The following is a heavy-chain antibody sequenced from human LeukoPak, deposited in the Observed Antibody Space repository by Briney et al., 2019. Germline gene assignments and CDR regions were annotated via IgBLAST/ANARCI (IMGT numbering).Heavy chain of an antibody. Sequence: SETLSLTCTGSGGSLRSYYWIWIRQPPGKGLEWVGYIYYSGGTNYNPSLKSRANISVDTSMNQFSLKLSSVTAADTTVYYCARQNFGDYLETYYFDYWGQRTMVTVSS. CDR1: GGSLRSYY. CDR3: ARQNFGDYLETYYFDY. CDR2: IYYSGGT. J-gene: IGHJ4*02. V-gene: IGHV4-59*08. D-gene: IGHD4-17*01.